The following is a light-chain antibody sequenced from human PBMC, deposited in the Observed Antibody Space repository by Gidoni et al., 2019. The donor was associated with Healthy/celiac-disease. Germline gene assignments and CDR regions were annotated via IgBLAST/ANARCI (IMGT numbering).Light chain of an antibody. V-gene: IGKV3-11*01. CDR2: DAS. J-gene: IGKJ5*01. CDR3: QQRSNWPPSIT. CDR1: QSVSSY. Sequence: EIVLTQSPATLSLSPGERATLSCRASQSVSSYLAWYQQKPGQAPRLLIYDASNRATGIPARFSGSVSGTDFTLTISSLEPEDFAVYHCQQRSNWPPSITFGQGTRLEIK.